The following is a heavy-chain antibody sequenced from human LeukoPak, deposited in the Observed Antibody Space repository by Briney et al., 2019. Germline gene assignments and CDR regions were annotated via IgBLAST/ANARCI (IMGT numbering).Heavy chain of an antibody. CDR2: IRYDGSNK. D-gene: IGHD5-24*01. Sequence: GGSLRLSCAASGFTFSSYGMHWVRQAPGKGLEWVAFIRYDGSNKYYADSVKGRFTISRDNSKNTLYLQMNSLRAEDTAAYYCAKEFIAGDGHVDCDSWGQGTLVTVSS. CDR1: GFTFSSYG. CDR3: AKEFIAGDGHVDCDS. V-gene: IGHV3-30*02. J-gene: IGHJ4*02.